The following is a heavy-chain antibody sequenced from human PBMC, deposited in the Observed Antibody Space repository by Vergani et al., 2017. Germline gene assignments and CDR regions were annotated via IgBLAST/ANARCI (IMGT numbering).Heavy chain of an antibody. CDR1: GYSFTSYW. Sequence: EVQLVQSGAEVKKPGESLKISCTGSGYSFTSYWIGWVRQMPGKGLEWMGIIYPGDSDTRYSPSFQGQVTISADKSISTAYLQWSSLKASDTAMYYCARPLKYYYDSSVAFDIWGQGTMVTVSS. CDR2: IYPGDSDT. CDR3: ARPLKYYYDSSVAFDI. J-gene: IGHJ3*02. V-gene: IGHV5-51*01. D-gene: IGHD3-22*01.